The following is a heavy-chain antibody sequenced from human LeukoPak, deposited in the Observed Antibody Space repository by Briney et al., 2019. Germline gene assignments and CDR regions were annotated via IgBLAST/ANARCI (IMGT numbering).Heavy chain of an antibody. CDR3: AKISSTWYPAIFDF. V-gene: IGHV3-23*01. D-gene: IGHD6-13*01. Sequence: GGSLRPSCAASGFTFSSYAMSWVRQAPGKGLQWVSTISGSGGSTFYADSLKGRFTVYRDNSKSTLFLQMNGLGAEDTAVYYCAKISSTWYPAIFDFWGQGTLVTVSS. CDR2: ISGSGGST. J-gene: IGHJ4*02. CDR1: GFTFSSYA.